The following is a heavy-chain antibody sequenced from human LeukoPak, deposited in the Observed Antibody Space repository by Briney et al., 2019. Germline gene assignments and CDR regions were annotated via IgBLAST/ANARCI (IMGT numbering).Heavy chain of an antibody. V-gene: IGHV1-46*01. CDR3: ARDNSVGDYAWWFDP. CDR2: INPSGGTT. CDR1: GYTFTSYY. Sequence: ASVKVSCKASGYTFTSYYMHWVRQAPGQGLEWMGLINPSGGTTRYAQKFQGRVTMTRDLSTSTDYMELSSLRSDDTAVYFCARDNSVGDYAWWFDPRGQGTLVTVSS. J-gene: IGHJ5*02. D-gene: IGHD1-26*01.